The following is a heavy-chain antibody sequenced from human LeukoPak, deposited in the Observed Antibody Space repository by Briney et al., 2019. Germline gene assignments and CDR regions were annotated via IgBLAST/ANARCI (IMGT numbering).Heavy chain of an antibody. CDR1: GFTFSDYY. CDR3: ARDNGNWNYDY. D-gene: IGHD1-1*01. V-gene: IGHV3-11*04. J-gene: IGHJ4*02. Sequence: GGSLRLSCAASGFTFSDYYMSWIRQAPGKGLEWVSYISSSSSTIYYADSVKGRFTISRDNAKNSLYLQMNSLRAEDTAAYYCARDNGNWNYDYWGQGTLVTVSS. CDR2: ISSSSSTI.